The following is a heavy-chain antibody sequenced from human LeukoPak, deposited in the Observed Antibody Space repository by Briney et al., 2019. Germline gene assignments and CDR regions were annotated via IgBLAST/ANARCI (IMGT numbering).Heavy chain of an antibody. J-gene: IGHJ6*02. Sequence: SETLSLTCAVSGGSVSSGNWWSWGRQPPEKVLEWIGEIYETGSTNYHPSFKSRVTISGDKSKNQLSLKLSSVTAADTAVYYCARNIYYGFDVWGQGTTVTVPS. V-gene: IGHV4-4*02. CDR3: ARNIYYGFDV. CDR2: IYETGST. CDR1: GGSVSSGNW.